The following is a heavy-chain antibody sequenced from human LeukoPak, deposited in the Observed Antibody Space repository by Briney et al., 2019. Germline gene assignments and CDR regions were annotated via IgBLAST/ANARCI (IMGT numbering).Heavy chain of an antibody. V-gene: IGHV3-7*01. CDR2: INQDGSEK. D-gene: IGHD3-10*02. Sequence: GGSLRLSCAASGFTFSSYAMNWVRQAPGKELEWVADINQDGSEKDYVDSVKGRFIISRDNAKDSLFLQMNSLRAEDTAVYYCARGAEDSMFRTFNLWGQGTMVTVSS. J-gene: IGHJ3*01. CDR3: ARGAEDSMFRTFNL. CDR1: GFTFSSYA.